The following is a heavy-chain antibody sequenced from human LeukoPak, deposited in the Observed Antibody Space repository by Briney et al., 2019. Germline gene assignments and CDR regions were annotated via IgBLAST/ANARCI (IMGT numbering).Heavy chain of an antibody. J-gene: IGHJ6*03. V-gene: IGHV1-2*02. CDR2: INPNSGGT. CDR1: GYTFTGYY. CDR3: ARDKGPRDLAPSYYYYYYMDV. D-gene: IGHD3-16*01. Sequence: ASVKVSCKASGYTFTGYYMHWVRQAPGQGLEWMGWINPNSGGTNYAQKFQGRVTMTRDTSISTAYMELSRLRSDDTAVYYCARDKGPRDLAPSYYYYYYMDVWGKGTTVTISS.